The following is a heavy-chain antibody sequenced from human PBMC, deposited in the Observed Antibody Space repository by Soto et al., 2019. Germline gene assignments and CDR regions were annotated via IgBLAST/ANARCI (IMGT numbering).Heavy chain of an antibody. CDR2: IYISGST. D-gene: IGHD6-19*01. Sequence: QMQLQESGPGLVKPSETLSLTCTVSGGSISSYYWSWIRKPAGKGLEWIGRIYISGSTNYNPSLKSLVTMSVDTSKKQFSLKLSSVTAADTAVYYCAKSGGYSSGWYYFDYWGQGTLVTVSS. CDR1: GGSISSYY. CDR3: AKSGGYSSGWYYFDY. V-gene: IGHV4-4*07. J-gene: IGHJ4*02.